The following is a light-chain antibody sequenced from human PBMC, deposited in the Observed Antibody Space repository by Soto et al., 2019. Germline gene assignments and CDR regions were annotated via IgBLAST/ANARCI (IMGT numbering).Light chain of an antibody. CDR2: DVS. Sequence: QSALTQPRSVSGSPGQSVTISCTGTSTDVGGYNYVSWYQQHPGKVPKLMLYDVSKRPSGVPDRFSGSKSGNTASLTISGLQAEDADDYYCCSYAGRDTLYVFGSGTKLTVL. CDR3: CSYAGRDTLYV. CDR1: STDVGGYNY. V-gene: IGLV2-11*01. J-gene: IGLJ1*01.